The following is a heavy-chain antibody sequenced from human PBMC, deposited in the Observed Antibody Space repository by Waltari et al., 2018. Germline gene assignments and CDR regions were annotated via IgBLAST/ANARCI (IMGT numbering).Heavy chain of an antibody. J-gene: IGHJ1*01. V-gene: IGHV3-48*03. CDR2: VSVSGKNR. CDR3: ARAYSGSYYRYFEY. CDR1: GFIFSNYE. D-gene: IGHD1-26*01. Sequence: EVQLVESGGGLVQPGGSLRLSCAASGFIFSNYELDWFRQTPGKGLGGVSYVSVSGKNRYNVDSVKCRFTISRDNAKNSLHLQMNGLRAGDTAVYYCARAYSGSYYRYFEYWGQGALVTVSS.